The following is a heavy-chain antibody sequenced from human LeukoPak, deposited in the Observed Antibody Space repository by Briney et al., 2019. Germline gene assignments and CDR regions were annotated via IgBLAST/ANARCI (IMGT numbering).Heavy chain of an antibody. CDR1: GFTFSSYG. CDR3: AKDRWKHDSSGYYYY. D-gene: IGHD3-22*01. Sequence: PGGSLRLSYAASGFTFSSYGMHWVRQAPGKGLEWVAVIWYDGSNKYYADSVKGRFTISRDNSKNTLYLQMNSLRAEDTAVYYCAKDRWKHDSSGYYYYWGQGTLVTVSS. V-gene: IGHV3-33*06. J-gene: IGHJ4*02. CDR2: IWYDGSNK.